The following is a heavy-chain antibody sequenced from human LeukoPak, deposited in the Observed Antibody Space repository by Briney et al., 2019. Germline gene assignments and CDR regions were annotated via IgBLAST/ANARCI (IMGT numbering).Heavy chain of an antibody. CDR3: AKDYSYYGFDY. J-gene: IGHJ4*02. D-gene: IGHD4-11*01. V-gene: IGHV3-15*01. CDR2: IKSKTDGGTA. CDR1: GFTFTTAW. Sequence: PGGSLRLSCAASGFTFTTAWMTWVRQAPGKGLEWVGRIKSKTDGGTADYAAPVKGRFTISRDDSKDTLYLQMSSLRAEDTAMYYCAKDYSYYGFDYWGQGTLVTVSS.